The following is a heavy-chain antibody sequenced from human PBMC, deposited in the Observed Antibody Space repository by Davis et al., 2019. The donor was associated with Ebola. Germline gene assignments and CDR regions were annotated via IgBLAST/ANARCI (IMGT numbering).Heavy chain of an antibody. CDR3: AKAGIVEMATITGY. J-gene: IGHJ4*02. Sequence: GGSLRLSCETSGFIFRNYVMSWVRQAPGKGLEWVAVISYDGSNKYYADSVKGRFTISRDNSKNTLYLQMNSLRAEDTAVYYCAKAGIVEMATITGYWGQGTLVTVSS. V-gene: IGHV3-30*18. CDR1: GFIFRNYV. D-gene: IGHD5-24*01. CDR2: ISYDGSNK.